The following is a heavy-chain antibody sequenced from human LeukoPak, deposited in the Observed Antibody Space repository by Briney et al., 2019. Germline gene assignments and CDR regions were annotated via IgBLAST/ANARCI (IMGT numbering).Heavy chain of an antibody. D-gene: IGHD3-22*01. V-gene: IGHV1-24*01. CDR3: ATSARHIVVVITTSGLFDY. J-gene: IGHJ4*02. CDR2: FDPEDGET. Sequence: AASVKVSCKVSGYTLTELSMHWVRQAPGEGLEWMGGFDPEDGETIYAQKFQGRVTMTEDTSTDTAYMELSSLRSEDTAAYYCATSARHIVVVITTSGLFDYWGQGTLVTVSS. CDR1: GYTLTELS.